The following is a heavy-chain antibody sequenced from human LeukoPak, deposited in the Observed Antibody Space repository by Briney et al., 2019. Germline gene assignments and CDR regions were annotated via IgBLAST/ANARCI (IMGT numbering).Heavy chain of an antibody. J-gene: IGHJ4*02. Sequence: SETLSLTCTVSGGSISSSSYYWGWIRQPPGKGLEWIGSIYYSGSTYYNPSLKSRVTISVDTSKNQFSLKLSSVTAADTAVYYCARQTGTGDFDYWGQGTLVAVSS. CDR1: GGSISSSSYY. V-gene: IGHV4-39*01. CDR3: ARQTGTGDFDY. D-gene: IGHD1-1*01. CDR2: IYYSGST.